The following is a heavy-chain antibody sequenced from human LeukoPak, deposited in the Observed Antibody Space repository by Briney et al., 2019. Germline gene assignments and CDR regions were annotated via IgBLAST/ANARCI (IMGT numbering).Heavy chain of an antibody. CDR2: ISSNGGST. Sequence: PGGSLRLSCAASGFTFSSYAMHWVRQAPGKGLEYVSAISSNGGSTHYANSVKGRFTISRDNSKNTLYLQMDSLRAEDMAVYYCARGSFSPDYDFWSGYSLPAEYFQHWGQGTLVTVSS. D-gene: IGHD3-3*01. J-gene: IGHJ1*01. V-gene: IGHV3-64*01. CDR1: GFTFSSYA. CDR3: ARGSFSPDYDFWSGYSLPAEYFQH.